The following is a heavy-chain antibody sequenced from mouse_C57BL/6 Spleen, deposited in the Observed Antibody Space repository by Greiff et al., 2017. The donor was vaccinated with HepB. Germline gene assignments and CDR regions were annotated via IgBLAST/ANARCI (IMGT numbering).Heavy chain of an antibody. J-gene: IGHJ2*01. V-gene: IGHV1-5*01. CDR1: GYTFTSYW. CDR2: IYPGNSDT. Sequence: VQLQQSGTVLARPGASVKMSCKTSGYTFTSYWMHWVKQRPGQGLEWIGAIYPGNSDTSYNQKFKGKAKLTAVTSASTAYMELSSLTNEDSAVYYCTSDDDYDPFDYWGQGTTLTVSS. CDR3: TSDDDYDPFDY. D-gene: IGHD2-4*01.